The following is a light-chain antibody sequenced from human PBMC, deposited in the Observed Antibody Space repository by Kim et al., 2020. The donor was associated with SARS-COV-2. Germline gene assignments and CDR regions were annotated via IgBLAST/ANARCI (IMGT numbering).Light chain of an antibody. CDR1: NIGTKS. J-gene: IGLJ3*02. CDR2: DDS. CDR3: QVWETASDPL. Sequence: VAPGETARITCEGNNIGTKSVHWYQQKACQAPVLIMSDDSDRPSGIPERFSGSNSGNKATLTITRVEAGDEADYHCQVWETASDPLFRGGTKLTVL. V-gene: IGLV3-21*01.